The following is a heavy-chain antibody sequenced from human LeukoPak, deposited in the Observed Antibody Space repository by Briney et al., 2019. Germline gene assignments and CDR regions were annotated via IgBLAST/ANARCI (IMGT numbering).Heavy chain of an antibody. J-gene: IGHJ4*02. CDR2: IWYDGSNK. CDR3: ARDSSEEVGYFDY. V-gene: IGHV3-33*01. D-gene: IGHD1-14*01. CDR1: GFTFSSYG. Sequence: GGSLRLSCAASGFTFSSYGMHWVRQAPGKGLEWVAVIWYDGSNKYYADSVKGRFTISRDNSKNTLYLQMNSLRAEDTAVYYCARDSSEEVGYFDYWGQGTLVTVSS.